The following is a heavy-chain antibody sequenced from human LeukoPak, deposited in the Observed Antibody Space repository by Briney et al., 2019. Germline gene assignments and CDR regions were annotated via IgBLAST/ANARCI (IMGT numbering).Heavy chain of an antibody. CDR3: ARSRYNWSDALDYFDY. Sequence: GGSLTLSCAASGFTFSSYAMHWLRQAPGKGLEYVSAISSNGGSTYYANSVKGRFTISRDNSKNTLYLQMGSLRAEDMAVYYCARSRYNWSDALDYFDYWGQGTLVTVSS. CDR2: ISSNGGST. D-gene: IGHD1-20*01. J-gene: IGHJ4*02. CDR1: GFTFSSYA. V-gene: IGHV3-64*01.